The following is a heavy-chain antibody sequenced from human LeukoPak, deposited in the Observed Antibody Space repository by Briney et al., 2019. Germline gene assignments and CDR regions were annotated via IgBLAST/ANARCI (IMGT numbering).Heavy chain of an antibody. J-gene: IGHJ4*02. Sequence: EESLKISCKGSGYSFTSYWIGWVRQMPGKGLEWXXIIYPGDSDTRYSPSFRGQVTISADKSISTAYLQWSSLKASDTAMYYCARLTDDILTGYFDYWGQGTLVTVSS. D-gene: IGHD3-9*01. CDR3: ARLTDDILTGYFDY. CDR1: GYSFTSYW. CDR2: IYPGDSDT. V-gene: IGHV5-51*01.